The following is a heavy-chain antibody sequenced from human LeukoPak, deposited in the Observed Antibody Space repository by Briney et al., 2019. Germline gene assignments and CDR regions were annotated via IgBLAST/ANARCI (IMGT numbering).Heavy chain of an antibody. V-gene: IGHV3-21*01. J-gene: IGHJ6*02. Sequence: GGSLRLSCAASGFTFSSYSMNWVRQAPGKGLEWVSSISSSSSYIYYADSVKGRFTISRDNAKNSLYLQMNSLRAEDTAVYYCAGCIAVAGTVRYYYYYGMDVWGQGTTVTVSS. CDR2: ISSSSSYI. CDR1: GFTFSSYS. D-gene: IGHD6-19*01. CDR3: AGCIAVAGTVRYYYYYGMDV.